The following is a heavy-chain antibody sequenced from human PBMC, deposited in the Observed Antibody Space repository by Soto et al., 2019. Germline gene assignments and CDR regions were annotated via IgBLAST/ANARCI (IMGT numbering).Heavy chain of an antibody. CDR3: AREYSSGWSYY. CDR2: TSSNGGST. D-gene: IGHD6-19*01. V-gene: IGHV3-64*01. J-gene: IGHJ4*02. Sequence: GGSLRLSCAASGFTFSSYAMHWVRQAPGKGMEYVSATSSNGGSTYYANSVKGRFTISRDNSKNTLYLQMGSLGAEDMAVYYCAREYSSGWSYYWGQGTLVTVSS. CDR1: GFTFSSYA.